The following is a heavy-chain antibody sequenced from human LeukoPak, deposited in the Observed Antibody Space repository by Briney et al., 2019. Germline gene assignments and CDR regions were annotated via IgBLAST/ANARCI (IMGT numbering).Heavy chain of an antibody. Sequence: PGGSLRLSCAASGFTFNNYAMSWVRQAPGKGLEWVSTIGFGDDSAYYADSVKGRFTISRDNSKNTPYLQMNYLRAEDTAVYYCAKDPTSVGGRHDWLLDSWGQGTLVTVSS. J-gene: IGHJ5*02. V-gene: IGHV3-23*01. CDR3: AKDPTSVGGRHDWLLDS. CDR2: IGFGDDSA. D-gene: IGHD3-9*01. CDR1: GFTFNNYA.